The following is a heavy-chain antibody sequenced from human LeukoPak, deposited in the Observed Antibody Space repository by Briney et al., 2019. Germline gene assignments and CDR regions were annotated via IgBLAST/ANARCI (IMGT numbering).Heavy chain of an antibody. CDR3: ARRTTGTGPFDY. V-gene: IGHV4-59*08. J-gene: IGHJ4*02. CDR2: IYYRGST. CDR1: GGSISSYY. D-gene: IGHD1-1*01. Sequence: SETLSLTCTVSGGSISSYYWSWVRQPPGKGLEWIAYIYYRGSTNYNPSLKSRVTISVDTSKNQFSLKLSSVTAADTAVYYCARRTTGTGPFDYWGQGTLVTVSS.